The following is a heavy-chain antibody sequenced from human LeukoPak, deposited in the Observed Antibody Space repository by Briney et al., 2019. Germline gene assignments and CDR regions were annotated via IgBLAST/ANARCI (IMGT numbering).Heavy chain of an antibody. Sequence: GSLRLSCAASGFTVSSNYMSWVRQAPGKGLEWVSSISRSGSTKYYADSVKGRFTISRDNAKNSLYLQMNSLRTEDTAVYYCAKGGSGNWNAPFDYWGQGTLVTVSS. D-gene: IGHD1-1*01. CDR1: GFTVSSNY. J-gene: IGHJ4*02. CDR3: AKGGSGNWNAPFDY. CDR2: ISRSGSTK. V-gene: IGHV3-11*04.